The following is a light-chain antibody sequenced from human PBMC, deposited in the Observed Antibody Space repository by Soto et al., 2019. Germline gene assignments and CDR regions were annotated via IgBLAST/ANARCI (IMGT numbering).Light chain of an antibody. CDR1: TSNIGYNY. CDR2: ENN. CDR3: GTWDSCLSAVEV. J-gene: IGLJ1*01. Sequence: QSVLTQPPSVSAAPGQKVTISCSGSTSNIGYNYVSWYQQLPGAAPKLLIYENNKRPSGIPDRFSGSKSGTSATLGITGLQTGDEADYYCGTWDSCLSAVEVFGTGTMSPS. V-gene: IGLV1-51*02.